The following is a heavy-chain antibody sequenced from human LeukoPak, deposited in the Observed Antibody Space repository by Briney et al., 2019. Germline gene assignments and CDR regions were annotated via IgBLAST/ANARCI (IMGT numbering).Heavy chain of an antibody. Sequence: SETLSLTCTVSSGSISTSNYYWGWVRQPPGKALEWIGNIFYSGSTYYSPSLKSRVTISLDTSRNQFSLKLNSVTAADTAVYYCARSRVSRGFDYWGQGTLVTVSS. V-gene: IGHV4-39*07. D-gene: IGHD1-26*01. J-gene: IGHJ4*02. CDR3: ARSRVSRGFDY. CDR2: IFYSGST. CDR1: SGSISTSNYY.